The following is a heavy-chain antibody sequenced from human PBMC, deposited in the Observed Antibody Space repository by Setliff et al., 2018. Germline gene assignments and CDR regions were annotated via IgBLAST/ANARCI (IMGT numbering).Heavy chain of an antibody. CDR1: GGSFTDHF. V-gene: IGHV4-34*01. J-gene: IGHJ3*02. D-gene: IGHD3-10*01. CDR3: ARVPHIWFGELVTFDDAFDI. CDR2: INHSGST. Sequence: SETLSLTCAVYGGSFTDHFWSWIRQPPGKGLEWIGEINHSGSTNYNPSLKSRVSISVDASKNQFSLKLTSVTAADTAVYFRARVPHIWFGELVTFDDAFDIWGQGTMVTVS.